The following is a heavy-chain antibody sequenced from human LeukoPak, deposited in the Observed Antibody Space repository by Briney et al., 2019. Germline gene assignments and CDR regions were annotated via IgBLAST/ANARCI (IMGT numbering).Heavy chain of an antibody. Sequence: PSQTLPLTCTVWGGSISSGSYHGPWIRPPAGEVLEWMGRIYTSGSTNYNPPLKSRVTISVDTSKNQFSLKLSSVTAADTAVYYCARDSGSYYLDYWGQGTLVTVSA. J-gene: IGHJ4*02. CDR3: ARDSGSYYLDY. D-gene: IGHD1-26*01. CDR2: IYTSGST. V-gene: IGHV4-61*02. CDR1: GGSISSGSYH.